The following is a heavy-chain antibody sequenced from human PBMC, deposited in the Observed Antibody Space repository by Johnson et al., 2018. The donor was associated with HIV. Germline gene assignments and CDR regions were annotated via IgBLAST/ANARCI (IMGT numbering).Heavy chain of an antibody. CDR2: IGTAGDT. J-gene: IGHJ3*02. CDR1: GFTFSSYD. CDR3: ARGRDSSGFNDAFDI. D-gene: IGHD3-22*01. Sequence: VLLVESGGGLVQPGGSLRLSCAASGFTFSSYDMHWVRQATGKGLDWVSAIGTAGDTYYPGSVKGRLTISRENAKNSLYLQMNSLRAGDTAVYYCARGRDSSGFNDAFDIWGQGTMVTVSS. V-gene: IGHV3-13*01.